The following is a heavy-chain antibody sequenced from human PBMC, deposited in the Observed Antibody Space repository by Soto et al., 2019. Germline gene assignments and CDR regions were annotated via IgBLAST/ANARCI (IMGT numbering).Heavy chain of an antibody. CDR2: IYYSGST. J-gene: IGHJ4*02. CDR3: ARWIAAAGTGFDY. V-gene: IGHV4-30-4*01. Sequence: QVQLQESGPGLVKPSQTLSLTCTVSGGSISSGDYYWSWIRQPPGKGLEWIGYIYYSGSTYYNPSLKSRVTISEDTSKNQFSLKLSSVTAADTAVYYCARWIAAAGTGFDYWGQGTLVTVSS. D-gene: IGHD6-13*01. CDR1: GGSISSGDYY.